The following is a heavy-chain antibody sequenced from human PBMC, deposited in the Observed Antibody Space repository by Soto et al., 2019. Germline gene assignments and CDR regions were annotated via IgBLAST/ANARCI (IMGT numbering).Heavy chain of an antibody. V-gene: IGHV3-33*01. CDR3: ARPLEQHQLGFGMDV. D-gene: IGHD6-13*01. Sequence: TGGSLRLSCAAYGFTFSTYGMHWVRQAPGKGLEWVAVIWYDGSKIYYADSVKGRFTISRDNSKSTLYLQMNSLRAEDTAVYYCARPLEQHQLGFGMDVWGQGSPVTVSS. CDR2: IWYDGSKI. CDR1: GFTFSTYG. J-gene: IGHJ6*01.